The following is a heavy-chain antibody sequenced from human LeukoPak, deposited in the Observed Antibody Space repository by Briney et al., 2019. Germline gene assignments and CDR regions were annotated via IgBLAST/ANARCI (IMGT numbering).Heavy chain of an antibody. CDR3: ARERRYYYYMDV. CDR2: INHSGST. CDR1: GGSFSGYY. J-gene: IGHJ6*03. V-gene: IGHV4-34*01. Sequence: LETLSLTCAVYGGSFSGYYWSWIRQPPGKGLEWIGEINHSGSTNYNPSLKSRVTISVDTSKNQFSLKLSSVTAADTAVYYCARERRYYYYMDVWGKGTTVTVSS.